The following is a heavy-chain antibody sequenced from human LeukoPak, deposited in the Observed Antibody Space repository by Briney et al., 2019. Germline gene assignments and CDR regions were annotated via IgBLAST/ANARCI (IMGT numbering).Heavy chain of an antibody. V-gene: IGHV3-30*18. Sequence: GRSLRLSCAASGFTFSSYGMHWVRQAPGKGLEWVAVISYDGSNKYYADSVKGRFTISRDNSKNTLYLQMNSLRAEVTAVYYCAKTADYDSSGYYPYGMDVWGQGTTVTVSS. J-gene: IGHJ6*02. D-gene: IGHD3-22*01. CDR1: GFTFSSYG. CDR3: AKTADYDSSGYYPYGMDV. CDR2: ISYDGSNK.